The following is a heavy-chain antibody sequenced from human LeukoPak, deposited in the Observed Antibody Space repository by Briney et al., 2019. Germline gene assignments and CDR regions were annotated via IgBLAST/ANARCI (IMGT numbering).Heavy chain of an antibody. V-gene: IGHV3-21*01. CDR1: GFTFSSYS. CDR2: ISSSSSYI. Sequence: GGSLGLSCATPGFTFSSYSMNWVRQAPGKGLEWVSSISSSSSYIYYADSVKGRFTISRDNAKNSLYLQMNSLRAEDTAVYYCARLSYTANFDYWGQGTLVTVSS. CDR3: ARLSYTANFDY. D-gene: IGHD2-2*02. J-gene: IGHJ4*02.